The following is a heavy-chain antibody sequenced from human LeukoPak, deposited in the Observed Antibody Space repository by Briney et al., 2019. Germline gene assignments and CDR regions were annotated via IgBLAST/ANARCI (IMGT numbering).Heavy chain of an antibody. CDR1: GYTFTSYD. Sequence: ASVKVSCKASGYTFTSYDINWVRQATGQGLEWMGWMNPNSGGTNYAQKFQGRVTMTRDTSISTAYMELSRLRSDDAAVYYCARGSRSDYYDSSGYYPDWGQGTLVTVSS. CDR3: ARGSRSDYYDSSGYYPD. J-gene: IGHJ4*02. D-gene: IGHD3-22*01. CDR2: MNPNSGGT. V-gene: IGHV1-2*02.